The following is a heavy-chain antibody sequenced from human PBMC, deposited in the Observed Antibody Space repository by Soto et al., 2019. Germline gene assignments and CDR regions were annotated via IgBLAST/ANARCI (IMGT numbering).Heavy chain of an antibody. CDR3: ARQGLAVTMDYYYYGMDV. CDR2: IWYDGSNK. V-gene: IGHV3-33*01. CDR1: GFTFSSYG. J-gene: IGHJ6*02. Sequence: GGSLRLSCAASGFTFSSYGMHWVRQAPGKGLEWVAVIWYDGSNKYYADSVKGRFTISRDNSKNTLYLQMNSLRAEDTAVYYCARQGLAVTMDYYYYGMDVWGQGTTVTVSS. D-gene: IGHD6-19*01.